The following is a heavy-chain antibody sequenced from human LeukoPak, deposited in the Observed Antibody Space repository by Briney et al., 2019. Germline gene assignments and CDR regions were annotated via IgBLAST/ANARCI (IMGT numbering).Heavy chain of an antibody. CDR3: AIWYCSGGRCYSNARTFDY. D-gene: IGHD2-15*01. Sequence: ASVKVSCKASGYTFTSYAMNWVRQAPGQGLEWMGWINTNTGNPTYAQGLTGRFVFSLDTSVSTAYLQINSLKAEDTAVYYCAIWYCSGGRCYSNARTFDYWGQGTRVSVSS. CDR1: GYTFTSYA. V-gene: IGHV7-4-1*02. CDR2: INTNTGNP. J-gene: IGHJ4*02.